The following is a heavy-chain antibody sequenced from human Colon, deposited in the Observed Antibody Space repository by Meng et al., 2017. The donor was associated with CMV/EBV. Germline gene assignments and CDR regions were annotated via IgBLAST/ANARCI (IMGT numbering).Heavy chain of an antibody. CDR1: GYTFTTTW. D-gene: IGHD3-3*01. Sequence: GGSLRLSCVASGYTFTTTWISWVRQAPGKGLEWVAFIRNDESNKYYADSVKGRFTISRDKDNSNNTLYLQMNSLRGEDAAIYYCAKNSANFWSGYHDYWGQGTSVTVSS. CDR2: IRNDESNK. CDR3: AKNSANFWSGYHDY. J-gene: IGHJ4*02. V-gene: IGHV3-30*02.